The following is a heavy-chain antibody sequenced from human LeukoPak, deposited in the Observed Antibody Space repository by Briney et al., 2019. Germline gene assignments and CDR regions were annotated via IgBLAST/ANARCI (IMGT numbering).Heavy chain of an antibody. CDR1: GFTFSSYG. Sequence: GGSLRLSWAASGFTFSSYGMHWVRQAPGKRLEWVAVISYDGSNKYYADSVKGRFTISRDNSKNTLYLQMNSLRAEDTAVYYCAKHGSGSYYWGQGTLVTVSS. D-gene: IGHD3-10*01. V-gene: IGHV3-30*18. CDR3: AKHGSGSYY. CDR2: ISYDGSNK. J-gene: IGHJ4*02.